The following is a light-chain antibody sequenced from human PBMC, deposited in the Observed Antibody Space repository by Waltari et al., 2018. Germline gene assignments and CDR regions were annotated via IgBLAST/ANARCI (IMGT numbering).Light chain of an antibody. J-gene: IGKJ4*01. CDR1: QSVLHSSNNKNY. CDR2: WAS. Sequence: DIVMTQSPDSLAVSLGERATINCKSSQSVLHSSNNKNYLAWYQQKLGQPPKLLIYWASTRESGVPDRFSGSGSGTDFTLTISSLQAEDVAVYYCQQCYSLPLTFGGGTKVDIK. CDR3: QQCYSLPLT. V-gene: IGKV4-1*01.